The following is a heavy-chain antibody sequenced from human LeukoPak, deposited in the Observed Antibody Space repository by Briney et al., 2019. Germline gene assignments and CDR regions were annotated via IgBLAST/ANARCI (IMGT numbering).Heavy chain of an antibody. Sequence: QPGGSLRLSCAASGFTFSSYGMHWVRQAPGKGLEWVAVISYDGSNKYYADSVKGRFTISRDNSKNTLYLQMNSLRAEDTAVYYCARVAGSSWKADPDYWGQGTLVTVSS. CDR1: GFTFSSYG. CDR3: ARVAGSSWKADPDY. CDR2: ISYDGSNK. J-gene: IGHJ4*02. D-gene: IGHD6-13*01. V-gene: IGHV3-30*03.